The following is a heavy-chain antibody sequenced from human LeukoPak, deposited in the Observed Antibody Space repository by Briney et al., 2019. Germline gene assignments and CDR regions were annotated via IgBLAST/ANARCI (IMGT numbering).Heavy chain of an antibody. Sequence: GGSLRLSCAASGFTFSDYGMHWVRQAPGKGLEWVAVISYDGSNKYYADSVKGRFTISRDNSKNTLYLQMNSLRAEDTAVYYCAKDRSMVRGVLDYWGQGTLVTVSS. CDR2: ISYDGSNK. D-gene: IGHD3-10*01. V-gene: IGHV3-30*18. J-gene: IGHJ4*02. CDR1: GFTFSDYG. CDR3: AKDRSMVRGVLDY.